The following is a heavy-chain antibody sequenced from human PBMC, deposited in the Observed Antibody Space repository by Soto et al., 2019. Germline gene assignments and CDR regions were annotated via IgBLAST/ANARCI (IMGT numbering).Heavy chain of an antibody. J-gene: IGHJ4*02. CDR3: ARDLGYYASDGYFDY. D-gene: IGHD3-22*01. CDR2: ISSSGNII. CDR1: GFTFSDYY. V-gene: IGHV3-11*01. Sequence: GGSLRLSCAGSGFTFSDYYMSWIRQAPGKGLEWVPYISSSGNIIYYADSVKGRFTISRDNAKNSLYLQMNSLRAEDTAVYYCARDLGYYASDGYFDYWGQGTLVTVSS.